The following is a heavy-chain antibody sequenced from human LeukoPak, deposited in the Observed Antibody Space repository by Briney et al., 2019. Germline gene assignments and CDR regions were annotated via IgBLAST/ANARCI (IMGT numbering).Heavy chain of an antibody. D-gene: IGHD6-13*01. Sequence: ASVKVSCKASDYTFISYGISWARQAPGQGLEWMGWINPYNGNTNYVQKLQGRVTMTTETSTSTAYMELRSLRSDDTAVYYCARVASSDYIDYWGQGTLVTVSS. V-gene: IGHV1-18*01. CDR3: ARVASSDYIDY. J-gene: IGHJ4*02. CDR1: DYTFISYG. CDR2: INPYNGNT.